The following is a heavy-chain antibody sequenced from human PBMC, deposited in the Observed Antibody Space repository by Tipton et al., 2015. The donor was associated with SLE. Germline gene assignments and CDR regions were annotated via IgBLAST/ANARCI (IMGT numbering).Heavy chain of an antibody. V-gene: IGHV1-69*06. CDR3: ARGSSGPSWFDP. Sequence: QLVQSGAEVKKPGSSVKVSCKASGGTFSSYAISWVRQAPGQGLEWMGGIIPIFGTANYAQKFQGRVTMTTDTSTSTAYMELRSLRSDDTAVYYCARGSSGPSWFDPWGQGTLVTVSS. J-gene: IGHJ5*02. D-gene: IGHD6-19*01. CDR2: IIPIFGTA. CDR1: GGTFSSYA.